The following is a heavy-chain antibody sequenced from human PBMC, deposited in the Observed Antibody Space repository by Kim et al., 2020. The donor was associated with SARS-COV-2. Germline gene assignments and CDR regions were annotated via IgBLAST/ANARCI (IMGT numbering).Heavy chain of an antibody. D-gene: IGHD2-2*01. Sequence: ASVKVSCKASGYTFTSYYMHWVRQAPGQGLEWMGIINPSGGSTSYAQKFQGRVTMTRDTSTSTVYMELSSLRSEDTAVYYCARGSREEDIVVVPAAMVWDWFDPWGQGTLVTVSS. CDR2: INPSGGST. J-gene: IGHJ5*02. CDR3: ARGSREEDIVVVPAAMVWDWFDP. V-gene: IGHV1-46*01. CDR1: GYTFTSYY.